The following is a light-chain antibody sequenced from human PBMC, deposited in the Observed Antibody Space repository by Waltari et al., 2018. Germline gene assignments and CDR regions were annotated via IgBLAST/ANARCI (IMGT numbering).Light chain of an antibody. Sequence: GRASRSVRGSLAWYQKRAGQAPRLLIYGVSSRATGIPERFSGSGSGTDFSLTISRLEPEDCAVYDCQHYVRLPATFGQGTKVEIK. CDR1: RSVRGS. CDR2: GVS. J-gene: IGKJ1*01. CDR3: QHYVRLPAT. V-gene: IGKV3-20*01.